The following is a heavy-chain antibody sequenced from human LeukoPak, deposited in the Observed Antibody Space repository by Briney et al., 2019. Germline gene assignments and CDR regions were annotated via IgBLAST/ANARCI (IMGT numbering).Heavy chain of an antibody. CDR1: GFTFSSYA. V-gene: IGHV3-30*04. CDR2: ISYDGSNK. J-gene: IGHJ4*02. Sequence: GGSLRLSCAASGFTFSSYAMHWVRQAPGKGLEWVAVISYDGSNKYYADSVKGRFTISRDNAKNSLYLQMNSLRAEGTAVYYCARDRSPGNFDYWGQGTLVTVSS. CDR3: ARDRSPGNFDY. D-gene: IGHD3-10*01.